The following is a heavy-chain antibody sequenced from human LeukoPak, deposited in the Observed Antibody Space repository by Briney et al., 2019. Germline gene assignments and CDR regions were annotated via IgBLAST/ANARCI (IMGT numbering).Heavy chain of an antibody. J-gene: IGHJ4*02. V-gene: IGHV3-11*01. CDR2: ISKNSRTI. Sequence: GGSLRLSCAASGFTFSDYDMSWVRQAPGKGLEWLSYISKNSRTIYYADSVKGRFTISRDNAKKSVYLQMNSLRAEDTAVYYCASDKLGGNPFDYWGQGTLVTVSS. CDR3: ASDKLGGNPFDY. CDR1: GFTFSDYD. D-gene: IGHD4-23*01.